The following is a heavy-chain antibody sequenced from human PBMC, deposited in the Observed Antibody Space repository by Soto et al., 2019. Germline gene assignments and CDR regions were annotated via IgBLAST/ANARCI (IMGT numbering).Heavy chain of an antibody. Sequence: QVQLQESGPGLVKPSQTLSLTCTVSGGSISSSGYYWSWIRQHPGKGLEWIGYIYDSGSTYYNPSLKSRVTISVDTCKNQFSLKLSSVTAADTAVYYCAREEGGGYDHRWFDPWGQGTLVTVSS. D-gene: IGHD5-12*01. V-gene: IGHV4-31*03. J-gene: IGHJ5*02. CDR1: GGSISSSGYY. CDR2: IYDSGST. CDR3: AREEGGGYDHRWFDP.